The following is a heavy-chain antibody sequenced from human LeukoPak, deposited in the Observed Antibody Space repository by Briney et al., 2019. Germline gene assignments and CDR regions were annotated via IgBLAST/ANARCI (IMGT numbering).Heavy chain of an antibody. CDR1: GGSFSGYY. J-gene: IGHJ6*02. CDR3: ARVRITIFGVVVYYYGMDV. Sequence: PSETLSLTCAVYGGSFSGYYWSWIHQPPGKGLEWIGESNHSGSTNYNPSLKSRVTISVDTSKNQFSLKLSSVTAADTAVYYCARVRITIFGVVVYYYGMDVWGQGTTVTVSS. CDR2: SNHSGST. V-gene: IGHV4-34*01. D-gene: IGHD3-3*01.